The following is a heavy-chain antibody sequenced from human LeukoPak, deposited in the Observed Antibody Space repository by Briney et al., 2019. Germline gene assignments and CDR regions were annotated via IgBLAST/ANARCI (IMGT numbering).Heavy chain of an antibody. V-gene: IGHV1-8*01. Sequence: ASVKVSCKASGYTFTSYDINWVRQATGQGLEWMGWMNPNSGNTGYAQKLQGRVTMTRNTSISTAYMELSSLRSEDTAVYYCARGPYYDSSGYYAFDYWGQGTLVTVSS. J-gene: IGHJ4*02. CDR1: GYTFTSYD. CDR3: ARGPYYDSSGYYAFDY. D-gene: IGHD3-22*01. CDR2: MNPNSGNT.